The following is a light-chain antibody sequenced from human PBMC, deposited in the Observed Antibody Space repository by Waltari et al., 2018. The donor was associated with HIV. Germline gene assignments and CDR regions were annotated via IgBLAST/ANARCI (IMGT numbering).Light chain of an antibody. J-gene: IGKJ2*01. CDR3: QQYGSSPRYT. Sequence: EIVLTQSPGTLSLSPGERATLSWRASQSVSSSYLAWYQQTSGQAPRLLIYGASNRATGIPARFSGSGSGTDFTLTINQLEPEDFAVYYCQQYGSSPRYTFGQGTKLELK. V-gene: IGKV3-20*01. CDR2: GAS. CDR1: QSVSSSY.